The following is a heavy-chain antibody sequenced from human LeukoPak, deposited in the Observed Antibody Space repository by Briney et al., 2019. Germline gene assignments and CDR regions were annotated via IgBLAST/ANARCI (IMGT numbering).Heavy chain of an antibody. CDR1: GYSISSGYY. Sequence: SETLSLTCTVSGYSISSGYYWGWIRQPPGKGLEWIGYIDYSGSTNYKPSLKRRVTISVDTSKNQFSLKLNSVTAADTAVYYCARDRALGSGKYYFDYWGQGTLVTVSS. J-gene: IGHJ4*02. V-gene: IGHV4-61*01. D-gene: IGHD3-16*01. CDR2: IDYSGST. CDR3: ARDRALGSGKYYFDY.